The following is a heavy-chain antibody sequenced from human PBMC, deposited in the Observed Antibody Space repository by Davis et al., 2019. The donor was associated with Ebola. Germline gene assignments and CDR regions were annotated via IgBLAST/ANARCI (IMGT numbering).Heavy chain of an antibody. CDR3: AKSGRWKERFRESYYYYYGMDV. D-gene: IGHD1-1*01. CDR2: INRDGSTT. J-gene: IGHJ6*02. CDR1: GFTFSSYW. Sequence: HTGGSLRLSCAASGFTFSSYWMHWVRQAPGKGLVWVSCINRDGSTTTYADSVKGRFTISRDNAKNSLSLQMNSLRDEDTAVYYCAKSGRWKERFRESYYYYYGMDVWGQGTTVTVSS. V-gene: IGHV3-74*03.